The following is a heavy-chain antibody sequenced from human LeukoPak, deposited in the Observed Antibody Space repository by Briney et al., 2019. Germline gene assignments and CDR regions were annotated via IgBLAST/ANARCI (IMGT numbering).Heavy chain of an antibody. D-gene: IGHD3-10*01. J-gene: IGHJ3*02. CDR3: ARDLHYAFDI. CDR1: GFTFSSYS. Sequence: GGSLRLSCAASGFTFSSYSMNWVRQAPGKGLEWVSHIYSSDTTYADSVKGRFTISRGNAKNSLYLQMNSLRDEDTAVYYCARDLHYAFDIWGQGTMVTASS. V-gene: IGHV3-48*02. CDR2: IYSSDTT.